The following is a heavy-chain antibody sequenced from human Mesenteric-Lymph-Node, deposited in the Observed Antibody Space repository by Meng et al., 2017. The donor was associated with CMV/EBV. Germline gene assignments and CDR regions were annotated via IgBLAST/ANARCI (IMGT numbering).Heavy chain of an antibody. J-gene: IGHJ4*02. Sequence: GVNFEDYGMRWVRQVPGKGLEWVSGINWSGGDTGYVDSVKGRFSISRDNAKKSLYLQMDSLRVEDTAFYYCARFGFDNYGYYYPFDVWGQGTLVTVSS. D-gene: IGHD3-22*01. V-gene: IGHV3-20*03. CDR3: ARFGFDNYGYYYPFDV. CDR1: GVNFEDYG. CDR2: INWSGGDT.